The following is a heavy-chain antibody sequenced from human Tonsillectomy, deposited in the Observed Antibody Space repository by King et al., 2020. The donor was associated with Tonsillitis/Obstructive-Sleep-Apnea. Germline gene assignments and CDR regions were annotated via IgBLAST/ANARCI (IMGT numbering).Heavy chain of an antibody. CDR3: ARAVGGYCSSTSCYGYFDY. CDR1: GFTFSSYW. V-gene: IGHV3-7*01. D-gene: IGHD2-2*01. Sequence: VQLVESGGGLVQPGGSLRLSCAASGFTFSSYWMSWVRQAPGKGLEWVANIKQDGSEKYYVDSVKGRFTISRDNATNSLYLQMKSPRAEDTVVYYCARAVGGYCSSTSCYGYFDYWGQEPLVTVSS. J-gene: IGHJ4*02. CDR2: IKQDGSEK.